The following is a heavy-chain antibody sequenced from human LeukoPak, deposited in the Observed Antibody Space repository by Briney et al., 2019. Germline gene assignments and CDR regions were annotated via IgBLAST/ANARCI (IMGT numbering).Heavy chain of an antibody. CDR2: IKSISGGETR. CDR1: GLTLNYDW. D-gene: IGHD2-2*01. CDR3: ARDRYCASSTCPGAFDL. Sequence: GGSLRLSCAASGLTLNYDWMTWVRQAPGKGLEWVGRIKSISGGETRDYAAPVKGRFTMSRDDSRNTVYLQMSSLKTEDTAVYYCARDRYCASSTCPGAFDLWGQGTVVTVSS. J-gene: IGHJ3*01. V-gene: IGHV3-15*01.